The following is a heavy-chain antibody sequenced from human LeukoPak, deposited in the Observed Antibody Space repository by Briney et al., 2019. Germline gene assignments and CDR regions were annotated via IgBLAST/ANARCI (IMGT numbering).Heavy chain of an antibody. CDR3: PRHATVTTFVLVY. V-gene: IGHV4-39*01. Sequence: SETLSLTCTVSGGSISSSSYYWGWIRQPPGKGLEWIGSIYYSGNTYYSPSLKSRVTISVDTSKTQFSLKLSSVTAADTAVYYCPRHATVTTFVLVYWGQGTLVTVSS. J-gene: IGHJ4*02. CDR1: GGSISSSSYY. CDR2: IYYSGNT. D-gene: IGHD4-17*01.